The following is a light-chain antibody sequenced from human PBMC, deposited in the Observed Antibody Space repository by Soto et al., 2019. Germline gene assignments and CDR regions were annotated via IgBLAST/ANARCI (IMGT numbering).Light chain of an antibody. J-gene: IGLJ1*01. V-gene: IGLV2-14*01. CDR2: DVR. Sequence: QSALTQPASVSGSPGQSITISCTGTSSDVGGYNYVSWYQQHPGKAPKLMIYDVRNRASGASNRFSGSKSGNTASLTISGLQAEDEADYYCTSSTSSSTLYVFGTGTKVTVL. CDR3: TSSTSSSTLYV. CDR1: SSDVGGYNY.